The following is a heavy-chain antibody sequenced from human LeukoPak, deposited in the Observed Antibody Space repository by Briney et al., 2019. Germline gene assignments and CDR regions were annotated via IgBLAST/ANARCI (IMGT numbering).Heavy chain of an antibody. J-gene: IGHJ4*02. CDR1: GYTFTGYY. CDR3: ARGNAVGAIGGPGGY. D-gene: IGHD1-26*01. V-gene: IGHV1-2*02. CDR2: INPNSGGT. Sequence: PAASVKVSCKASGYTFTGYYMHWVRQAPGQGLEWMGWINPNSGGTNYAQKFQGRVTMTRDTSISTAYMELSRLRSDDTAVYYCARGNAVGAIGGPGGYWGQGTLVTVSS.